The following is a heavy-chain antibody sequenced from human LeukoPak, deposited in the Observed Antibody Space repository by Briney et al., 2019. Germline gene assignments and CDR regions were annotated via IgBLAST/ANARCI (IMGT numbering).Heavy chain of an antibody. Sequence: ASVKVSCKASGYIFTSNTIHWVRQAPGQGLECMGWISPGNGNTKYSQKFQGRVTITRDTSASTAYMELSSLRSEDTAVYYRARGYCGGDCSVDYWGQGTLVTVSS. J-gene: IGHJ4*02. CDR3: ARGYCGGDCSVDY. CDR2: ISPGNGNT. CDR1: GYIFTSNT. D-gene: IGHD2-21*02. V-gene: IGHV1-3*01.